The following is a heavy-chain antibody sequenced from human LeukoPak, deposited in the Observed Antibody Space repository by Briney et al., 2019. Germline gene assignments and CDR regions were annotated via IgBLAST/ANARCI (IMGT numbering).Heavy chain of an antibody. V-gene: IGHV4-39*01. CDR3: ARHPEAVAGFYFDY. Sequence: CTXSGGSISSSSXYWGWIRQPPGKGLEWIVSIYYIGSTYYNPSLKSRVTISVDTAKKQYCLKLSSVTAADTAVYYCARHPEAVAGFYFDYWGQGTLVTVSS. CDR2: IYYIGST. D-gene: IGHD6-19*01. J-gene: IGHJ4*02. CDR1: GGSISSSSXY.